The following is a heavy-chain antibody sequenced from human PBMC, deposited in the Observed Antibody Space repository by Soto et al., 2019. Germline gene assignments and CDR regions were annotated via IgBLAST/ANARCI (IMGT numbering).Heavy chain of an antibody. CDR2: IYSGGNK. J-gene: IGHJ4*02. CDR3: VRVFDTYYFDL. CDR1: GFTVSSNY. V-gene: IGHV3-66*01. Sequence: PGGSLRLSCAASGFTVSSNYMSWVRQAPGKGLEWVSVIYSGGNKYYADSVKGRFTISRDNSKKTLYLQMNSLRAEDTAVYYCVRVFDTYYFDLWGQGNMVTVSS. D-gene: IGHD3-9*01.